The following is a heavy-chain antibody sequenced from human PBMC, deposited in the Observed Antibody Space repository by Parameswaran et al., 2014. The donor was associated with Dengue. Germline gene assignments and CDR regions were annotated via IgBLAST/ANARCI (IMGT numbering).Heavy chain of an antibody. CDR3: AKDGGGGYSYGRLNGMDV. V-gene: IGHV3-30*18. CDR2: IISWKYK. J-gene: IGHJ6*02. D-gene: IGHD5-18*01. Sequence: VRQMPGKGAGVGGSYIISWKYKYYADSVKGRFTISRDNSKNMLYLQMNSLRAEDTAVYYCAKDGGGGYSYGRLNGMDVWGQGTTVTVSS.